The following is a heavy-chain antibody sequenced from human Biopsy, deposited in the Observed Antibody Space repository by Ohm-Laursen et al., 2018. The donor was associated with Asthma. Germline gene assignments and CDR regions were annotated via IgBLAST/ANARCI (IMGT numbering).Heavy chain of an antibody. J-gene: IGHJ4*02. V-gene: IGHV3-30*18. CDR2: ISYDGNHK. Sequence: SLRLSCAVSGFMFRSFGMHWVRQAPGKGLEWVAVISYDGNHKFYEDSVKGRFTISRDNSKNTLYLQMNSLRTEDTAVYYCAKRRGYSGHDNDYWGRGTLVIVSS. D-gene: IGHD5-12*01. CDR3: AKRRGYSGHDNDY. CDR1: GFMFRSFG.